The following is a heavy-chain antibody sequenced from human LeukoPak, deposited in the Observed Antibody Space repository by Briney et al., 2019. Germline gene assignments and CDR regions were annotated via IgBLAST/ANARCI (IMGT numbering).Heavy chain of an antibody. D-gene: IGHD3-3*01. CDR1: GFTFSSYA. V-gene: IGHV3-23*01. J-gene: IGHJ6*03. CDR3: AKDTWNYDFWSGYTLVHYYYYMDV. CDR2: ISGSGGST. Sequence: GGSLRLSCAASGFTFSSYAMSWVRQAPGKGLEWVSAISGSGGSTYYADSVKGRFTISRDNSKNTLYLQMNRLRAEDTAVYYCAKDTWNYDFWSGYTLVHYYYYMDVWGKGTTVTVSS.